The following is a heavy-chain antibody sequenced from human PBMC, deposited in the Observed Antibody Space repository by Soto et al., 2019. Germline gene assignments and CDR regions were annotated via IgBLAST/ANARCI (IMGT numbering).Heavy chain of an antibody. CDR2: IYWNDDE. V-gene: IGHV2-5*01. Sequence: QITLKESGPTLVKPPKTLTLTCASSGFSLTTPGWGVGWIRRPPEKPREGLDLIYWNDDERYSQSLRSRLTITKDPSKNQVVLTMTNVDPVDTATYYCAHSTSVEYCSSTSCLNWFDPWGQGTLVTVSS. D-gene: IGHD2-2*01. CDR1: GFSLTTPGWG. J-gene: IGHJ5*02. CDR3: AHSTSVEYCSSTSCLNWFDP.